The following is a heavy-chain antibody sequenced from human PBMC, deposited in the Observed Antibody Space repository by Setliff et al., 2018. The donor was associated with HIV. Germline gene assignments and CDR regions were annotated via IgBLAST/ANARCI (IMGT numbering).Heavy chain of an antibody. D-gene: IGHD2-8*01. CDR3: ARDAPTVYGNGWFDP. Sequence: PSETLSLTCSVSGGSITSYYWAWIRQSPGKGLEWIGYVYQSGIISYNPSLKSRATISIDTSKTQFSLKLSSLTATDTAIYYCARDAPTVYGNGWFDPWGQGTLVTVSS. CDR2: VYQSGII. J-gene: IGHJ5*02. CDR1: GGSITSYY. V-gene: IGHV4-59*12.